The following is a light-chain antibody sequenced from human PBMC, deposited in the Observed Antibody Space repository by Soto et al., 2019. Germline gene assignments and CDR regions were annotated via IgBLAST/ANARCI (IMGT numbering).Light chain of an antibody. CDR1: QSISSS. CDR3: QQYDTHFWT. CDR2: HVS. J-gene: IGKJ1*01. Sequence: DIQMTQSPSTLSASVGDRVTVTCRASQSISSSLAWFQQKPGKAPKLLMYHVSRLNSGVSSRFIGSGSGTEFTLPISSLQPDEFATYYCQQYDTHFWTFGQGTKVEI. V-gene: IGKV1-5*03.